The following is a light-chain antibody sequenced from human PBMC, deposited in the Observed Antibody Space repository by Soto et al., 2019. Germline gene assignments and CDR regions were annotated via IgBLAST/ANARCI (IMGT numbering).Light chain of an antibody. J-gene: IGLJ1*01. CDR2: EVN. Sequence: QSVLTQPASVSGSPGQSITISCTGTSSDVGSFNLVSWYQQHPGKAPKLMIYEVNKRPSGVSNRFSGSKSGNTASLTISGLQAEDEADYYCCSYARSNTYVFGTGTKATVL. CDR1: SSDVGSFNL. CDR3: CSYARSNTYV. V-gene: IGLV2-23*02.